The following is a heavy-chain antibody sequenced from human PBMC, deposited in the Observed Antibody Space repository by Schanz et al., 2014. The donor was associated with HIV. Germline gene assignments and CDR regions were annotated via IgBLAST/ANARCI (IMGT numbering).Heavy chain of an antibody. CDR3: ARRSSDGGYYDN. V-gene: IGHV3-74*02. CDR1: GFSFSDYW. CDR2: MNNDVSSR. Sequence: VQLAESGGGLVQPGGSLTLSCAASGFSFSDYWMHWVRQVPGKGLLWVSRMNNDVSSRLYADSVKGRFTISRDNAKNTLYLQMNSLRDEDTAVYYCARRSSDGGYYDNWGQGTLVTVSS. D-gene: IGHD2-15*01. J-gene: IGHJ4*02.